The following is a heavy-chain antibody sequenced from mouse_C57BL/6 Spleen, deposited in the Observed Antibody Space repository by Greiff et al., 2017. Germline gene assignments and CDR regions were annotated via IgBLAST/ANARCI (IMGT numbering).Heavy chain of an antibody. Sequence: EVKLEESGGDLVKPGGSLKLSCAASGFTFSSYGMSWVRQTPDKRLEWVATISSGGSYTYYPDSVKGRFTISRDNAKNTLYLQMSSLKSEDTAMYYCARGWDYFDYWGQGTTLTVSS. CDR1: GFTFSSYG. D-gene: IGHD3-3*01. J-gene: IGHJ2*01. CDR3: ARGWDYFDY. CDR2: ISSGGSYT. V-gene: IGHV5-6*02.